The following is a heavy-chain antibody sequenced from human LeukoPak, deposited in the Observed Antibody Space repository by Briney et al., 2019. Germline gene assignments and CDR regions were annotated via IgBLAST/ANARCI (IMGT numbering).Heavy chain of an antibody. V-gene: IGHV3-66*01. CDR1: GFTFSSYS. Sequence: GGSLRLSCAASGFTFSSYSMSWVRQAPGKGLEWVSVIYSGGRTYYAESVKGRVTISRDNSKNTLYLQMSRLRAEDTAVYYCARAGASSGWHQFDYWGQGTLVTVSS. CDR3: ARAGASSGWHQFDY. CDR2: IYSGGRT. J-gene: IGHJ4*02. D-gene: IGHD6-25*01.